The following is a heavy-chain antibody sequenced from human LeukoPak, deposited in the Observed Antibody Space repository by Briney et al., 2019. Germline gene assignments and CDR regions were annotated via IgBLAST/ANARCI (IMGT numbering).Heavy chain of an antibody. Sequence: ASVKVSCKASGYTFSGHYMHWVRQAPGQGLEWMGWINPNSGDTNYAQNFQGRITMTTDTSLSTAYMELSRLRSDDTAVYYCARDFDDSSQGYYFDYWGQGTLVTVSS. D-gene: IGHD3-22*01. J-gene: IGHJ4*02. V-gene: IGHV1-2*02. CDR2: INPNSGDT. CDR3: ARDFDDSSQGYYFDY. CDR1: GYTFSGHY.